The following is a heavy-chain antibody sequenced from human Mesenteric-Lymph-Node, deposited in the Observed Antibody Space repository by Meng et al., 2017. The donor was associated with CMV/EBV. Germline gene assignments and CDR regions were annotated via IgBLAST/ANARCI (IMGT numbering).Heavy chain of an antibody. CDR1: GFTFRSYA. J-gene: IGHJ3*02. Sequence: GGSLRLSCAASGFTFRSYAMNWVRQAPGKGLEWVSTISSSGGSTYYADSVKGRFTISRDNSKNTLYLQMNSLRAEDTAVYYCAKGYYYDSSGPADDAFDIWGQGTMVTVSS. CDR3: AKGYYYDSSGPADDAFDI. CDR2: ISSSGGST. D-gene: IGHD3-22*01. V-gene: IGHV3-23*01.